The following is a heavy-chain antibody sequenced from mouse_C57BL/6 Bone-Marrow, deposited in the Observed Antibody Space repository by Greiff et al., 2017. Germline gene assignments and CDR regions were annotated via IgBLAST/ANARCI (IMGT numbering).Heavy chain of an antibody. V-gene: IGHV1-74*01. CDR2: IHPSDSDT. D-gene: IGHD2-2*01. Sequence: QVQLQQPGAELVKPGASVKVSCKASGYTFTSYGMHWVQQRPGQGLEWIGRIHPSDSDTNYNHKFKGKATLTVDKSSSTAYMQLSSLTSGDYSVDYCAMGWLRRKFAYWGQGTLLTVSA. CDR1: GYTFTSYG. CDR3: AMGWLRRKFAY. J-gene: IGHJ3*01.